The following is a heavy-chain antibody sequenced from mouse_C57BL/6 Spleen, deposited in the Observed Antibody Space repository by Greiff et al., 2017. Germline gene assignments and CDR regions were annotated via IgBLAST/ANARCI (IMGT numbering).Heavy chain of an antibody. J-gene: IGHJ4*01. CDR2: ISSKSNNYAT. CDR3: VRTAQASYYAMDY. V-gene: IGHV10-1*01. CDR1: GFSFTTYA. D-gene: IGHD3-2*02. Sequence: EVQRVESGGGLVQPKGSLKLSCAASGFSFTTYAMNWVRQAPGQGLEWVARISSKSNNYATYHADSVKARFTISRDDSESMLYLQMNNMKTEDTAMYYCVRTAQASYYAMDYWGQGTSVTVSS.